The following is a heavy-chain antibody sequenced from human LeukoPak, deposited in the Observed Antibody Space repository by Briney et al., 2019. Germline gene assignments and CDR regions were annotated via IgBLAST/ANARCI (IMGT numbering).Heavy chain of an antibody. D-gene: IGHD3-3*01. CDR3: AQDDTIFGVVIPSYFNY. V-gene: IGHV1-24*01. CDR1: GYTLTELS. J-gene: IGHJ4*02. Sequence: ASVKVSCKVSGYTLTELSMHWVRQAPGKGLEWMGGFDPEDGETFYAQKFQGRVTMTEDTSTDTAYMELSSLRSEDTAVYYCAQDDTIFGVVIPSYFNYWGQGALVTVSS. CDR2: FDPEDGET.